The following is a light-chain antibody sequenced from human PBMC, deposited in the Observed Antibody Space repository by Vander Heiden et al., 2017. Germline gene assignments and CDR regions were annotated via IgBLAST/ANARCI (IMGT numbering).Light chain of an antibody. V-gene: IGKV2-28*01. CDR2: LGS. CDR3: MQALQTPYT. Sequence: IVMTQSPLSLLVTPGEPASISCRPSQSLLHSNGYNYLDWYLQKPGQSPQLLIYLGSNRASGVPDRFSGSGSGTDFTLKISRVEAEDVGVYYCMQALQTPYTFGQGTKLEIK. J-gene: IGKJ2*01. CDR1: QSLLHSNGYNY.